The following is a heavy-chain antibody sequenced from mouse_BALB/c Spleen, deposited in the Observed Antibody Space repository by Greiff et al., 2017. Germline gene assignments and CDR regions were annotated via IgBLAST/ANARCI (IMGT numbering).Heavy chain of an antibody. J-gene: IGHJ3*01. CDR1: GFTFTDYY. Sequence: EVKLMESGGGLVQPGGSLRLSCATSGFTFTDYYMSWVRQPPGKALEWLGFIRNKANGYTTEYSASVKGRFTISRDNSQSILYLQMNTLRAEDSATYYCARDRYYGSSSAWFAYWGQGTLVTVSA. CDR2: IRNKANGYTT. V-gene: IGHV7-3*02. D-gene: IGHD1-1*01. CDR3: ARDRYYGSSSAWFAY.